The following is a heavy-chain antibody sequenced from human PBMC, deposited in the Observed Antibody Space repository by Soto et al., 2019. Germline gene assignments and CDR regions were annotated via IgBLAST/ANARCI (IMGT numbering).Heavy chain of an antibody. CDR3: AREKVGTTFFDN. D-gene: IGHD1-1*01. Sequence: PSETLSLTCIVSGFAIIRGYYWSCVRQPPGKGLEWIGSIYPSVSSYHNPSLETRVRLSIDTSKNQFTLNLTSVTAADTALYYCAREKVGTTFFDNWGQGIQVTVSS. V-gene: IGHV4-38-2*02. J-gene: IGHJ4*02. CDR1: GFAIIRGYY. CDR2: IYPSVSS.